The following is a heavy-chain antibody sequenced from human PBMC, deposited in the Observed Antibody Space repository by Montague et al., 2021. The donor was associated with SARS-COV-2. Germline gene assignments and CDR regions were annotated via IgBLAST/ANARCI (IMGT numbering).Heavy chain of an antibody. D-gene: IGHD2-15*01. CDR1: GFTFSSYW. CDR2: IKQDGSEK. J-gene: IGHJ4*02. CDR3: ARGLSLEF. V-gene: IGHV3-7*03. Sequence: SLRLSCAASGFTFSSYWISWVRQAPGKGLEWVANIKQDGSEKYYVDSVKGRFTISRDNAKNSLYLQINSLRAEDTAVYYCARGLSLEFWGQGTLITVTS.